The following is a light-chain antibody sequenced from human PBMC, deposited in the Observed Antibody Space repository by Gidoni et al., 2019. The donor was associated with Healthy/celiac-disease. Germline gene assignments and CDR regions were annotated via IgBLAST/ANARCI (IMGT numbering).Light chain of an antibody. CDR1: SSNIGAGYD. Sequence: QSVLTQPPSVSGAPGPRVTISCTGSSSNIGAGYDVHWYQQLPGTAPKLLIYGNSNRPSGVPDRFSSSKSGTSASLAITGLQAEDEADYYCQSYDSSLSVVFGGGTKLTVL. V-gene: IGLV1-40*01. J-gene: IGLJ2*01. CDR3: QSYDSSLSVV. CDR2: GNS.